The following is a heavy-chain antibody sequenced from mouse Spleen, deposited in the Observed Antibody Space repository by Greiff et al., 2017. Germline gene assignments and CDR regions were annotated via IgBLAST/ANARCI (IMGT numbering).Heavy chain of an antibody. Sequence: QVQLQQSGAELVKPGASVKISCKASGYAFSSYWMNWVKQRPGKGLEWIGQIYPGDGDTNYNGKFKGKATLTADKSSSTAYMQLSSLTSEDSAVYFCAREGVWSHFDYWGQGTTLTVSS. CDR2: IYPGDGDT. D-gene: IGHD2-10*02. CDR1: GYAFSSYW. V-gene: IGHV1-80*01. J-gene: IGHJ2*01. CDR3: AREGVWSHFDY.